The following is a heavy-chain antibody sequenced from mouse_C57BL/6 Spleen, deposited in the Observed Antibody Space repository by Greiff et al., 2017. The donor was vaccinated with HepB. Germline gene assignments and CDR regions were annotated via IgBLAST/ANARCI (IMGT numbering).Heavy chain of an antibody. CDR1: GYTFTSYW. CDR2: IDPSDSYT. Sequence: VKLQQPGAELVMPGASVKLSCKASGYTFTSYWMHWVKQRPGQGLEWIGEIDPSDSYTNYNQKFKGKSTLTVDKSSSTAYMQLSSLTSEDSAVYYCARRGQLRLGYAMDYWGQGTSVTVSS. CDR3: ARRGQLRLGYAMDY. D-gene: IGHD3-2*02. V-gene: IGHV1-69*01. J-gene: IGHJ4*01.